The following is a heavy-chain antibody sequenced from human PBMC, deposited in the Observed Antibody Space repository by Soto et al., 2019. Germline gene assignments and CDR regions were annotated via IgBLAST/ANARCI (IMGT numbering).Heavy chain of an antibody. J-gene: IGHJ4*02. D-gene: IGHD5-18*01. V-gene: IGHV4-39*01. CDR3: ARHTSPGYSYGYYYFDY. CDR2: IYYSGST. CDR1: GGSISSSSYY. Sequence: PSETLSLTCTVSGGSISSSSYYWGWIRQPPGKGLEWIGSIYYSGSTYYNPSLKSRVTISVDTSKNQFSLKLSSVTAADTAVYYCARHTSPGYSYGYYYFDYWGQGTLVTVSS.